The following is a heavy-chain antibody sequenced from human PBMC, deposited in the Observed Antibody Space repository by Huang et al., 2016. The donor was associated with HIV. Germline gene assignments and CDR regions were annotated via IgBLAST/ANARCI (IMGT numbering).Heavy chain of an antibody. D-gene: IGHD1-7*01. CDR2: NKQEESEK. J-gene: IGHJ6*02. CDR1: TFRFGADW. V-gene: IGHV3-7*01. Sequence: VESGGRLVQPGGSIRLSFVGSTFRFGADWMSWVRQSPGKGLEWVANNKQEESEKYYVDSVKGRFNISRDNDKKVLFLEMKNVRVEDTATYYCATKTAAMDIWGQGTTVTVS. CDR3: ATKTAAMDI.